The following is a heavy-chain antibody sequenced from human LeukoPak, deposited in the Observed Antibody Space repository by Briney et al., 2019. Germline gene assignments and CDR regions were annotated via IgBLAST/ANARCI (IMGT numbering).Heavy chain of an antibody. CDR1: GGSISSGDYY. V-gene: IGHV4-39*01. CDR2: IYYSGST. CDR3: ARQGCTNGVCYVADY. Sequence: SETLSLTCTVSGGSISSGDYYWSWIRQPPGKGLEWIGYIYYSGSTYYNPSLKSRVTISVDTSKNQFSLKLSSVTAADTAVYYCARQGCTNGVCYVADYWGQGTLVTVSS. J-gene: IGHJ4*02. D-gene: IGHD2-8*01.